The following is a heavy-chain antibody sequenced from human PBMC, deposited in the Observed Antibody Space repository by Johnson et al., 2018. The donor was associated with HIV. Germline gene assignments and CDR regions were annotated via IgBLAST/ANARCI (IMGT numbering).Heavy chain of an antibody. CDR1: GFTFNNYP. Sequence: QVQLVESGGGLVQPGGSLRLSCAVSGFTFNNYPMHWVRQAPGKGLEWVAVISYDGSDKYYVDSVKGRFTISRDNAKNSLYLQMNSLTAEDTALYYCARESLLITPRRDDAFDIWGQGTMVTVSS. CDR2: ISYDGSDK. V-gene: IGHV3-30*04. J-gene: IGHJ3*02. D-gene: IGHD6-6*01. CDR3: ARESLLITPRRDDAFDI.